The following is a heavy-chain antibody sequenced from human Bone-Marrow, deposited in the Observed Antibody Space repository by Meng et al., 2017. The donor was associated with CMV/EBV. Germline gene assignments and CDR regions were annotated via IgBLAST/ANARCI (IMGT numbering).Heavy chain of an antibody. Sequence: GESLKISCAASGFTFSSYWMHWVRQAPGKGLVWVSRINSDGSSTSYADSVKGRFIISRDNAKNTLYLQMNSLRAEDTAVYYCARGPHIVVRKGMDVWGQGTTVTVSS. J-gene: IGHJ6*02. V-gene: IGHV3-74*01. CDR2: INSDGSST. CDR1: GFTFSSYW. D-gene: IGHD2-21*01. CDR3: ARGPHIVVRKGMDV.